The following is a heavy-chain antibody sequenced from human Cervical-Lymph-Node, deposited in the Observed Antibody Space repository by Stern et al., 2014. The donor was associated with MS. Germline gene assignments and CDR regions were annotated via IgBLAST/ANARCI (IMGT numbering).Heavy chain of an antibody. Sequence: VQLVESGGGVVQPGRSLRLSCAASGFTFSSYGMHWVRQAPGKGLEWGAVISYDGSNKYYADSVKGRFTISRDNSKNTLYLQMNSLRAEDTAVYYCAKAGAIAVAGTGFDYWGQGTLVTVSS. CDR1: GFTFSSYG. D-gene: IGHD6-19*01. V-gene: IGHV3-30*18. CDR3: AKAGAIAVAGTGFDY. J-gene: IGHJ4*02. CDR2: ISYDGSNK.